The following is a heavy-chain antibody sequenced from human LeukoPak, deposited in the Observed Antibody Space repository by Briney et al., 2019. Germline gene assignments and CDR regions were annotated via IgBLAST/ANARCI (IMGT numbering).Heavy chain of an antibody. CDR3: ARDRLVVVAATYYMDV. CDR1: GYTFTGYY. J-gene: IGHJ6*03. CDR2: INPNSGGT. D-gene: IGHD2-15*01. V-gene: IGHV1-2*02. Sequence: ASVKVSCKASGYTFTGYYMHWVRQAPGQGLGWMGWINPNSGGTNYAQKFQGRVTMTRDTSISTAYMELSRLRSDDTAVYYCARDRLVVVAATYYMDVWGKGTTVTVSS.